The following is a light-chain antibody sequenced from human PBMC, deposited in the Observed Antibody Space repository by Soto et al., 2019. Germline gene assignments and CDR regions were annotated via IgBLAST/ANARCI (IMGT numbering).Light chain of an antibody. CDR2: GNS. CDR1: SSNIGAGYD. J-gene: IGLJ3*02. CDR3: QSYDSSLSAL. V-gene: IGLV1-40*01. Sequence: QSVLTQPPSESGAPGQTVTIFCTGSSSNIGAGYDVHWYQQPPGTAPKLLIYGNSNRPSGVPDRFSGSKSGTSASLAITGLQAEDEADYYCQSYDSSLSALFGGGTKLTVL.